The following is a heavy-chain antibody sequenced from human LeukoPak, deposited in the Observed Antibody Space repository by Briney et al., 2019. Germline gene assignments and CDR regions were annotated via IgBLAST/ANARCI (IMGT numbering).Heavy chain of an antibody. Sequence: PSETLSLTCTVSGGSISSYYWSWIRQPPGKGLEWIGYIYYSGSTNYNPSLKSRVTISVDTSKNQFSLKLSSVTAADTAVYYCARQAGIQLWLLSWFDPWGQGTLVTVSS. CDR3: ARQAGIQLWLLSWFDP. CDR2: IYYSGST. J-gene: IGHJ5*02. D-gene: IGHD5-18*01. CDR1: GGSISSYY. V-gene: IGHV4-59*08.